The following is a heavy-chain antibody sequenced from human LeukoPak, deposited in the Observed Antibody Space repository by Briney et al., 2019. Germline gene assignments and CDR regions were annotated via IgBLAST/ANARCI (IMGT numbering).Heavy chain of an antibody. CDR1: GFTFSSYS. CDR3: ARDGIAAAGPRWFDP. CDR2: ISSSSSYI. J-gene: IGHJ5*02. V-gene: IGHV3-21*01. D-gene: IGHD6-13*01. Sequence: GGSLRLSCAASGFTFSSYSMNWVRQAPGKGLEWVSSISSSSSYIYYADSVKGRFTISRDNAKNSLYLQMNSLRAEDTAVYYCARDGIAAAGPRWFDPWGQGTLVTVSS.